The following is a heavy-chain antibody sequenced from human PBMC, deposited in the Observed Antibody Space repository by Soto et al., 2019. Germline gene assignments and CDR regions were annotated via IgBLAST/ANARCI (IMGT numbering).Heavy chain of an antibody. CDR3: ARXEGKYCSSTSCFFRFDP. Sequence: PGGSLRLSCAASGFTFSIYWMSWVRQAPGKGLEWVANIKPDGSEENYVDSVKGRFTISRDNAKKSVYLQMNTLRAEDTAVYYCARXEGKYCSSTSCFFRFDPWGQGTLVTVSS. V-gene: IGHV3-7*01. D-gene: IGHD2-2*01. CDR2: IKPDGSEE. CDR1: GFTFSIYW. J-gene: IGHJ5*02.